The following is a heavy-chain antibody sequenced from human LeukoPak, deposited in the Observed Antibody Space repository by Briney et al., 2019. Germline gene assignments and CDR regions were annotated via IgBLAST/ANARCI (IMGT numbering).Heavy chain of an antibody. CDR2: IIPIFGTA. CDR1: GRTFSSYA. D-gene: IGHD6-13*01. CDR3: ARVAIAAAQNWFDP. Sequence: SVKVSCKASGRTFSSYAISWVRQAPGQGLEWMGRIIPIFGTANYAQKFQGRVTITTDESTSTAYMELSSLRSEDTAVYYCARVAIAAAQNWFDPWGQGTLVTVSS. V-gene: IGHV1-69*05. J-gene: IGHJ5*02.